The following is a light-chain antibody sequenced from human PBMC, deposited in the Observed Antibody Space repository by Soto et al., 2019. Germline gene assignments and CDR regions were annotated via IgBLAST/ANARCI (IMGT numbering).Light chain of an antibody. CDR2: GAS. Sequence: DIKMTQSPSSVSASVGDSVTITCRASQGIGTWLAWYQQKPGQAPKLLIYGASRLQSGVPSRSSGSGSGTDFTLTITSLQPEDFATYYCHQADSLFTFGPGTKVDIK. CDR1: QGIGTW. CDR3: HQADSLFT. V-gene: IGKV1-12*01. J-gene: IGKJ3*01.